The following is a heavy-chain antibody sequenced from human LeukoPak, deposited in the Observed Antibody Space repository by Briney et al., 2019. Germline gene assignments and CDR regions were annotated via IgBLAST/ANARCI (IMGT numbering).Heavy chain of an antibody. J-gene: IGHJ4*02. CDR1: GGTFSIYA. V-gene: IGHV1-69*04. CDR2: IIPILGIA. Sequence: SVKVSFKASGGTFSIYAISWVRQAPGQGLEWMGRIIPILGIANYAQKFQGRVTITADKSTSTAYMELSSLRSEDTAVYYCAMTGFAGYFDYWGQGTLVTVSS. CDR3: AMTGFAGYFDY. D-gene: IGHD3-10*01.